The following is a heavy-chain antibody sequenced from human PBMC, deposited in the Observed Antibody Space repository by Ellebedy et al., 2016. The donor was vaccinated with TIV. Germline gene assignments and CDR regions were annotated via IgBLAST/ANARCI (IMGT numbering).Heavy chain of an antibody. J-gene: IGHJ4*02. CDR2: IYYSGST. Sequence: SETLSLXXTVSGGSISSSSYYWGWIRQPPGKGLEWIGSIYYSGSTYYNPSLKSRVTMSVDTSKNQFSLKLSSVTAADTAVYYCAAIQGGADYWGQGTLVTVSS. D-gene: IGHD3-16*01. V-gene: IGHV4-39*01. CDR3: AAIQGGADY. CDR1: GGSISSSSYY.